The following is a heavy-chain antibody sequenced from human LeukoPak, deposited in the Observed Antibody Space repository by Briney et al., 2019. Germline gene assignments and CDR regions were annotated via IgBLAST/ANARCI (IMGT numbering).Heavy chain of an antibody. V-gene: IGHV1-69*04. D-gene: IGHD3-22*01. Sequence: GSSVKVSCKASGGTFSSYAISWVRQAPGQGLEWMGRIIPILGIANYAQKFQGRVTITADKSTSTAYMEPSSLRSEDTAVYYCARLGDDNDSSGWFDPWGQGTLVTVSS. CDR3: ARLGDDNDSSGWFDP. CDR2: IIPILGIA. J-gene: IGHJ5*02. CDR1: GGTFSSYA.